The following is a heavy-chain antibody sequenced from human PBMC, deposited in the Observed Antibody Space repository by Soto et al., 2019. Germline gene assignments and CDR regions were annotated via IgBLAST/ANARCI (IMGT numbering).Heavy chain of an antibody. D-gene: IGHD2-15*01. Sequence: QVQLVQSGAEVKKPGASVKVSCKASGYTFTSYDINWVRQATGQGLEWMGWMNPNSGNTGYAQKFQSRVTMTRNTSISTAYMELSSLRSEDTAVYYCARGRRCSGGSCYPYYYYYYMDVWGKGTTVTVSS. CDR2: MNPNSGNT. J-gene: IGHJ6*03. CDR1: GYTFTSYD. CDR3: ARGRRCSGGSCYPYYYYYYMDV. V-gene: IGHV1-8*01.